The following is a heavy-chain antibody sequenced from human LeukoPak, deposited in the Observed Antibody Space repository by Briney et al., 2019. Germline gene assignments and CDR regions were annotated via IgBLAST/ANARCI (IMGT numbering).Heavy chain of an antibody. CDR1: GGSISSYY. D-gene: IGHD1-7*01. CDR2: IYYSGST. Sequence: SETLSLTXTVSGGSISSYYWSWIRQPPGKGLKWIGYIYYSGSTNYNPSLKSRVTISVDTSKNQFSLKLSSVTAADTAVYYCASYHPNWNYAFDYWGQGTLVTVSS. CDR3: ASYHPNWNYAFDY. V-gene: IGHV4-59*01. J-gene: IGHJ4*02.